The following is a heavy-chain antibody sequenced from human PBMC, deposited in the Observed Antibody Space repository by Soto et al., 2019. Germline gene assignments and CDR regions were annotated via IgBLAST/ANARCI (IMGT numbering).Heavy chain of an antibody. CDR2: IIPLFGTP. J-gene: IGHJ4*02. D-gene: IGHD3-10*01. Sequence: QVQLVQSGAEVKKPGSSVKVSCKASGGIFSTYAISWLRQAPGQGLEWLGGIIPLFGTPNYAQRFQGRVTITADESTSTAYRELSRLRSDDTAVYYCARDRDDYGSGNYYNRIDFWGQGTLVTVSS. CDR3: ARDRDDYGSGNYYNRIDF. CDR1: GGIFSTYA. V-gene: IGHV1-69*01.